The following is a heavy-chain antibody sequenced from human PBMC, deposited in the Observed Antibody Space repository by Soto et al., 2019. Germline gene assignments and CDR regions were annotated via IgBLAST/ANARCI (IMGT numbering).Heavy chain of an antibody. Sequence: PSETLSLTCTVSGGSTSNYFWSWIRQPPGKGPEWVGHIYNSRSYYNPSLQSRVTISIDTSKNQFSLSLSSVTAADTAVYYCARLGNFVGLYWGPGVLVTVSS. CDR1: GGSTSNYF. CDR3: ARLGNFVGLY. CDR2: IYNSRS. D-gene: IGHD3-9*01. J-gene: IGHJ4*02. V-gene: IGHV4-59*08.